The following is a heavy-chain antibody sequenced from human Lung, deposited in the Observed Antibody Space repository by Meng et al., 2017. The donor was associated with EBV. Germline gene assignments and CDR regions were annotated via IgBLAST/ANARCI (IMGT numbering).Heavy chain of an antibody. J-gene: IGHJ4*02. V-gene: IGHV7-4-1*02. CDR1: GYTFTSYA. Sequence: VQRLQSGSELKQPGASVKVSCRPSGYTFTSYAINWVRQAPGQGPDWMGWIDPNTGNPTYDQGFTGRFVFSLDTSVSTAYLQINSLRADDTAVYYCARDSPLDGYSLLDYWGQGTLVTVSS. CDR3: ARDSPLDGYSLLDY. D-gene: IGHD5-24*01. CDR2: IDPNTGNP.